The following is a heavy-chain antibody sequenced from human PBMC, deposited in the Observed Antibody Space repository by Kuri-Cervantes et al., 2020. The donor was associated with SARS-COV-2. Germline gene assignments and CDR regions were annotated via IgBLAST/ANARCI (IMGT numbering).Heavy chain of an antibody. V-gene: IGHV3-23*01. J-gene: IGHJ4*02. CDR2: ISGSGGST. CDR1: GFTFSTYY. D-gene: IGHD6-13*01. Sequence: GGSLRLSCAASGFTFSTYYMSWVRQAPGKGLEWASAISGSGGSTYYADSVKGRFTISRDNSKNTLYLQMNSLRAEDTAVYYCAKDQYSSSSHDYWGQGTLVTVSS. CDR3: AKDQYSSSSHDY.